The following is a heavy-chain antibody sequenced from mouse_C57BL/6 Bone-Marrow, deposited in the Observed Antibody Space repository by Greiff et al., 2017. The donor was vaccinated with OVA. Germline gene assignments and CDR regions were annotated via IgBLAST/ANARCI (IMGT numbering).Heavy chain of an antibody. CDR2: IYWDDDK. V-gene: IGHV8-12*01. Sequence: VKLMESGPGILQSSQTLSLTCSFSGFSLSTSGMGVSWIRQPSGKGLEWLAHIYWDDDKRYNPSLKSRLTISKDTSRNQVFLKITSVDTADTATYYCARNLGRWYYAMDYWGQGTSVTVSS. D-gene: IGHD4-1*01. J-gene: IGHJ4*01. CDR1: GFSLSTSGMG. CDR3: ARNLGRWYYAMDY.